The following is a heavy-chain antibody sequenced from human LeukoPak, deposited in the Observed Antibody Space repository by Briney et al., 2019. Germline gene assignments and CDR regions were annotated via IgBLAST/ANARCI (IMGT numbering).Heavy chain of an antibody. J-gene: IGHJ4*02. CDR1: GFTFSDHY. V-gene: IGHV3-11*05. CDR2: ISSGSTYT. CDR3: ARGDYGGDYFAY. Sequence: GGSLRLSCEVSGFTFSDHYMSWIRQAPGKRLEWVSYISSGSTYTNYADSVEGRFTMSRDNAKNSLYLQMNSLGAEDTAVYYCARGDYGGDYFAYWGQGTLVTVSS. D-gene: IGHD4-23*01.